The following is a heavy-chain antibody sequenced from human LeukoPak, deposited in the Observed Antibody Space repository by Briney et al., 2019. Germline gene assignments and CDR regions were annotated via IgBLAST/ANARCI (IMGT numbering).Heavy chain of an antibody. CDR1: GGSISTYY. J-gene: IGHJ3*02. CDR2: IYYSGST. Sequence: SETLSLTCTVSGGSISTYYWSWIRQPPGKGLEWIGYIYYSGSTNYNPSLKSRVTISVDTSKKQFSLKLSSVTAADTAVYYCAREYYYDSSGYYPPHAFDIWGQGTMVTVSS. V-gene: IGHV4-59*01. CDR3: AREYYYDSSGYYPPHAFDI. D-gene: IGHD3-22*01.